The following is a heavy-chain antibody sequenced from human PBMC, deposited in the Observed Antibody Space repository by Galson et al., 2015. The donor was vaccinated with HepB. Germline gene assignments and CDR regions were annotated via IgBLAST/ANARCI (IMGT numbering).Heavy chain of an antibody. Sequence: CAISGDSVSSNSAAWNWIRQSPSRGLEWLGRTYYRSKGYNDYAVSVKSRITINPDTSKNQFSLQLNSVTPEDTAVYYCARGPSWYGGGDSYYYYGMDVWGQGTTVTVSS. V-gene: IGHV6-1*01. D-gene: IGHD6-13*01. CDR3: ARGPSWYGGGDSYYYYGMDV. J-gene: IGHJ6*02. CDR1: GDSVSSNSAA. CDR2: TYYRSKGYN.